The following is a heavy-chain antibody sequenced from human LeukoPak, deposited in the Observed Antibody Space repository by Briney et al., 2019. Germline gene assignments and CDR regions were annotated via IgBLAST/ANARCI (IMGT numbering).Heavy chain of an antibody. J-gene: IGHJ3*02. CDR2: INPNSGGT. V-gene: IGHV1-2*02. D-gene: IGHD2-2*01. Sequence: GASVKVSCKASGYTFTGYYMHWVRQAPGQGLEWMGWINPNSGGTNYAQKFQGRVTMTRDTSISTAYMELSRLRSDDTAVHYCARDLEYCSSTSCYLNDAFDIWGQETMVTVSS. CDR1: GYTFTGYY. CDR3: ARDLEYCSSTSCYLNDAFDI.